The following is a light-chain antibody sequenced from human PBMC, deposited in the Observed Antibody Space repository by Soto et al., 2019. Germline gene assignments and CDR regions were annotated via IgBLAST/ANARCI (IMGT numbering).Light chain of an antibody. CDR2: GNS. V-gene: IGLV1-40*01. CDR3: QSYDSSLGYV. Sequence: QSVLTQPPSVSGAPGQRVTISCTGSSSNIGAGYDVHWYQQLPGTAPKLLIYGNSNRPSGVPDRFSGSKSGTSASLAITGLQAEVEADYYCQSYDSSLGYVFGTGTKLTVL. J-gene: IGLJ1*01. CDR1: SSNIGAGYD.